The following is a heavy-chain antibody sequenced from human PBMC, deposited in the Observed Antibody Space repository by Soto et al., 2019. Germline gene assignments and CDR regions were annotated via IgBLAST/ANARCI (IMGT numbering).Heavy chain of an antibody. D-gene: IGHD6-19*01. CDR2: IIPIFGTA. Sequence: QVQLVQSGAEVKKPGSSVKVSCKASGGTFSSYAISWVRQAPGQGLEWMGGIIPIFGTANYAQKFQGRVKITTDESTITAYMELSSLKSEDTAVYYCASSQWLVRGDRDAFDIWGQGTMVTVSS. V-gene: IGHV1-69*01. CDR1: GGTFSSYA. CDR3: ASSQWLVRGDRDAFDI. J-gene: IGHJ3*02.